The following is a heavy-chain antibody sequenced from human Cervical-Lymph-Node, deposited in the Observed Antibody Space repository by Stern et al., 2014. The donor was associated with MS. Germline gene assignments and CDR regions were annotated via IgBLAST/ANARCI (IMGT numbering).Heavy chain of an antibody. J-gene: IGHJ4*02. D-gene: IGHD3-10*01. CDR1: GFTFSSYS. CDR3: ARGRGTYYYGSGSYVDY. V-gene: IGHV3-21*01. Sequence: EVQLVESGGGLVKPGGSLRLSCAASGFTFSSYSMNWVRQAPGTGLEWVSSISSSSSYIYYADSVKGRFTIYRDNAKNSLNLQMNSLRAEDTAVYYCARGRGTYYYGSGSYVDYWGQGTLVTVSS. CDR2: ISSSSSYI.